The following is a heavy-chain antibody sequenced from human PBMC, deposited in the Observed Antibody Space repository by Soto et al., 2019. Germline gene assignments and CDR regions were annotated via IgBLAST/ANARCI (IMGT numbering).Heavy chain of an antibody. D-gene: IGHD3-3*01. Sequence: SETLSLTCTVSGGSISSYYWSWIRQPPGKGLEWIGYAYYNGRTNYNPSLKSRVTMSVDTSKNQFSLRLTSVTAADTAVYYCARGTTYYDFWSGYRYYFDYWGQGTLVTVSS. V-gene: IGHV4-59*01. CDR2: AYYNGRT. CDR1: GGSISSYY. J-gene: IGHJ4*02. CDR3: ARGTTYYDFWSGYRYYFDY.